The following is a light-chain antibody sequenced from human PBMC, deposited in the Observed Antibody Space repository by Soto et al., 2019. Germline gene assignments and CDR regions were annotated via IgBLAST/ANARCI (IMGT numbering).Light chain of an antibody. J-gene: IGLJ1*01. CDR2: LEGSGSY. CDR3: ETWDSNIYV. Sequence: QSVLTQSSSASASLGSSVSLTCTLSSGHSSYIIAWHQQQPGKAPRYLMKLEGSGSYNKGSGVPDRFSGSSSGADRYLTISNLQFEDEADYYCETWDSNIYVFGTGTKLTVL. CDR1: SGHSSYI. V-gene: IGLV4-60*02.